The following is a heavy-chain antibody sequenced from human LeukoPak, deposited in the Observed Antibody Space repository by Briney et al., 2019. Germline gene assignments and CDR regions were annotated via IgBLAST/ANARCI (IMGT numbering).Heavy chain of an antibody. V-gene: IGHV3-15*01. CDR3: TTVWGGD. Sequence: GGSLRLSCAASGFTFRDAWLSWVRQAPGKGLEWLGRIKSKAHGETMDYAAPVKGRFTISRDDSKNTLYLEMNSLRTEDTAVYYCTTVWGGDWGQGTLVTVSS. J-gene: IGHJ1*01. CDR1: GFTFRDAW. CDR2: IKSKAHGETM. D-gene: IGHD7-27*01.